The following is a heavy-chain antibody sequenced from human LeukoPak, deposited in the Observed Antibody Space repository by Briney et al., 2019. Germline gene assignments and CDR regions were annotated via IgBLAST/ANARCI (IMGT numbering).Heavy chain of an antibody. CDR3: AKQRGIYMYRPSED. V-gene: IGHV3-23*01. Sequence: RGGSLRLSCAGSGFTFSGYGMSWVRQAPGKGLEWVSGLSDSGVTTYYADSVKGRFTISRDNAKNTLYLQMNSLRAEDTAIYYCAKQRGIYMYRPSEDWGQGTLVTVSS. CDR2: LSDSGVTT. J-gene: IGHJ4*02. D-gene: IGHD2/OR15-2a*01. CDR1: GFTFSGYG.